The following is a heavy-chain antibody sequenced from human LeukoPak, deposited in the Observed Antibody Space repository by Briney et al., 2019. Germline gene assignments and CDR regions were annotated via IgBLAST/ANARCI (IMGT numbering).Heavy chain of an antibody. CDR1: GYTFTGYY. V-gene: IGHV1-2*02. Sequence: GASVKVSCKASGYTFTGYYIHWVRQAPGQGLEWMEWISPNSGGTNYAQKFQGRVTMTRDTSINTAYMELSRLRSDDTAVYYCATLDYGGNGYYFDYWGQGTLVTVSS. J-gene: IGHJ4*02. CDR3: ATLDYGGNGYYFDY. D-gene: IGHD4-23*01. CDR2: ISPNSGGT.